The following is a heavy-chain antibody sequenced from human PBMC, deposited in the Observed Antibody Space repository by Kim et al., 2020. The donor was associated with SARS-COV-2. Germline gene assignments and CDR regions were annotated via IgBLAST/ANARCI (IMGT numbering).Heavy chain of an antibody. J-gene: IGHJ6*02. Sequence: ADSVQGRFTISRDKAKSALYLQRDSLRAEDTAVYFCAKAGADDPLDGMDVWGQGTTVGVSS. D-gene: IGHD1-26*01. CDR3: AKAGADDPLDGMDV. V-gene: IGHV3-21*04.